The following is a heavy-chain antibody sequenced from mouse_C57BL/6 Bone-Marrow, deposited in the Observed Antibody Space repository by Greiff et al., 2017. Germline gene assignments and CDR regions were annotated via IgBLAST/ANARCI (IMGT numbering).Heavy chain of an antibody. CDR2: INPNYGTT. Sequence: EVKLMESGPELVKPGASVKISCKASGYSFTDYNMNWVKQSNGKSLEWIGVINPNYGTTSYNQKFKGKATLTVDQSSSTAYMQLNSLTSEDSAVYYCARSPYYYGSSSHWYFDVWGTGTTVTVSS. V-gene: IGHV1-39*01. CDR1: GYSFTDYN. CDR3: ARSPYYYGSSSHWYFDV. J-gene: IGHJ1*03. D-gene: IGHD1-1*01.